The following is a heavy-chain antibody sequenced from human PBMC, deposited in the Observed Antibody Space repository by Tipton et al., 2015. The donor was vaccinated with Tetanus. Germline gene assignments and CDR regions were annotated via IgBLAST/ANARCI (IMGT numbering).Heavy chain of an antibody. CDR1: GGSFSGYY. Sequence: TLSLTCAVYGGSFSGYYWNWIRQPPGKGLEWIGEINYSGTTNSNYSLKSRITMSRDTSKNQFSLKLASVTAADTAVYFCARGRQRLVPAGFDLWGQGTLVTVSS. D-gene: IGHD6-13*01. V-gene: IGHV4-34*01. CDR3: ARGRQRLVPAGFDL. J-gene: IGHJ5*02. CDR2: INYSGTT.